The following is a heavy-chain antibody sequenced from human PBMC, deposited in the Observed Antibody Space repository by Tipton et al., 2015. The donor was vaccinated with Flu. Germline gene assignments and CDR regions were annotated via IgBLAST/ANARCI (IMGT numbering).Heavy chain of an antibody. CDR3: ARRDYSNYVSEPKNWFDS. Sequence: TLSLTCTVSGGSIGSYYWNWIRQPPGKGLEWIGYIYNNQYTKYNPSLESRVTISVDTSKKQFSLQLRSVTAADTAVYFCARRDYSNYVSEPKNWFDSWGQGTLVTVSS. CDR2: IYNNQYT. J-gene: IGHJ5*01. CDR1: GGSIGSYY. D-gene: IGHD4-11*01. V-gene: IGHV4-4*09.